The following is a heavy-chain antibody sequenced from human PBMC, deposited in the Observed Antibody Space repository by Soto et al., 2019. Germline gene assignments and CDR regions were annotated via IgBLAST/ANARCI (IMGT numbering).Heavy chain of an antibody. CDR1: GGSISSYY. CDR2: IYYSGST. V-gene: IGHV4-59*01. CDR3: ARNHGSGSYDY. Sequence: SETLSLTCTVSGGSISSYYWSWIRQPPGKGLEWIGYIYYSGSTNYNPSLKSQVTISVDTSKNQFSLKLSSVTAADTAVYYCARNHGSGSYDYWGQGTLVTVSS. D-gene: IGHD3-10*01. J-gene: IGHJ4*02.